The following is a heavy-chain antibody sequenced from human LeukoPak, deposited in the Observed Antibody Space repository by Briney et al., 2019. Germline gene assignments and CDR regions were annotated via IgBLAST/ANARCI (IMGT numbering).Heavy chain of an antibody. Sequence: SGGSLRLSCAASGFTFSSYEMNWVRQAPGKGLEWVSYISSSGSTIYYADSVKGRFTISRDNAKDSLYLQMNSLRAEDTAVYYCARDPGYSYAVGAFDIWGQGTMVTVSS. CDR3: ARDPGYSYAVGAFDI. J-gene: IGHJ3*02. CDR2: ISSSGSTI. D-gene: IGHD5-18*01. CDR1: GFTFSSYE. V-gene: IGHV3-48*03.